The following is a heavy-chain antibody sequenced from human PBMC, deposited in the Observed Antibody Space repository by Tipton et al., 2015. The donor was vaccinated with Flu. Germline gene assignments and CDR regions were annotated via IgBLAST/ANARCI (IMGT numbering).Heavy chain of an antibody. CDR2: IYHSGST. D-gene: IGHD3-22*01. Sequence: TLSLTCTVSGGSISSSSYYWGWIRQPPGKGLEWIGSIYHSGSTYYNPSLKSRVTISVDTSKNQFSLKLSSVTAADTAVYYCARRRQRPYYYDSSGYWRGEFDYWGQGTLVTVSS. V-gene: IGHV4-39*07. CDR1: GGSISSSSYY. CDR3: ARRRQRPYYYDSSGYWRGEFDY. J-gene: IGHJ4*02.